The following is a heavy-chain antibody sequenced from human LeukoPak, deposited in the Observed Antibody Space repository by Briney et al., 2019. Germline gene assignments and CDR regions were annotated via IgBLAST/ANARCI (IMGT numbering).Heavy chain of an antibody. Sequence: ASVTVSCKTSGYSFTSFGISWVRQAPGQGLEWMGWMNPNSGNTGYAQKFQGRVTMTRNTSISTAYMELSSLRSEDTAVYYCARTEQGDYWGQGTLVTVSS. CDR2: MNPNSGNT. D-gene: IGHD6-13*01. V-gene: IGHV1-8*02. CDR3: ARTEQGDY. CDR1: GYSFTSFG. J-gene: IGHJ4*02.